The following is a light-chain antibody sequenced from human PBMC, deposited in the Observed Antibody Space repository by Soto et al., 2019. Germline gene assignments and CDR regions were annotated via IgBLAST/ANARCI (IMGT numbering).Light chain of an antibody. CDR3: QQCGSSPRT. V-gene: IGKV3-20*01. J-gene: IGKJ1*01. CDR2: GAS. Sequence: EIVLTQSPGTLSLSPGERATLSCRASQSVSSSYLAWYQQKPGRTPRLLIYGASSRATGIPDRFSGGGSGTDFTLTISRLEPEDFAVYYCQQCGSSPRTFGQGTKVEIK. CDR1: QSVSSSY.